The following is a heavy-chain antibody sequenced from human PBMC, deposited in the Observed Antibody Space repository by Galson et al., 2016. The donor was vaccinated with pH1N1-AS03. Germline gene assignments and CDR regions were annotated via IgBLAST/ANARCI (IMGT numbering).Heavy chain of an antibody. CDR2: IRSKSDNYAT. CDR1: GFTFSSYG. J-gene: IGHJ4*02. Sequence: SLRLSCAASGFTFSSYGMHWVRQASGKGLEWVGHIRSKSDNYATVYGASVKVRFTISRDNSKNTLYLQMNSLRVEDTAVYYCVADFDYWGQGTLVTVSS. V-gene: IGHV3-73*01. CDR3: VADFDY. D-gene: IGHD6-13*01.